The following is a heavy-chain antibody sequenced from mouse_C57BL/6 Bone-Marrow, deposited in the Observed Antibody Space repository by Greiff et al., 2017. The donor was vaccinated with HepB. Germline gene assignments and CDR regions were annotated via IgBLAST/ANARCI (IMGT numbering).Heavy chain of an antibody. CDR3: ARSLYYGNFYWYFDV. Sequence: EVMLVESGGGLVQPGGSLSLSCAASGFTFTDYYMSWVRQPPGKALEWLGFIRNKANGYTTEYSASVKGRFTISRDTSQSILYLQMNALRAEDSATYYCARSLYYGNFYWYFDVWGTGTTVTVSS. D-gene: IGHD2-1*01. CDR1: GFTFTDYY. CDR2: IRNKANGYTT. V-gene: IGHV7-3*01. J-gene: IGHJ1*03.